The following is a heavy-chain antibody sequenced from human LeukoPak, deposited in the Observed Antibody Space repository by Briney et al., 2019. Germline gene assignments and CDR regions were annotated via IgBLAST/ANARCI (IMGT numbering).Heavy chain of an antibody. CDR1: GLTFSSYG. CDR3: ARGHYDVLAASYKWTPDY. CDR2: ITSGGDYI. J-gene: IGHJ4*02. D-gene: IGHD3-9*01. V-gene: IGHV3-21*01. Sequence: GGSLRLSCAASGLTFSSYGMHWVRQAPGKGLEWVSSITSGGDYIYYADSVKGRFTTSRDNAKNSLSLQLNSLRVEDTAVYYCARGHYDVLAASYKWTPDYWGQGTLVTVSS.